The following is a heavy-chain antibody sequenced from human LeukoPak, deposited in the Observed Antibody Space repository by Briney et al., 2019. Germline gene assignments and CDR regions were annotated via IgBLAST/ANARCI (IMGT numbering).Heavy chain of an antibody. CDR3: ARESGPYDYVWGSYRSEDAFDI. Sequence: GGSLRLSCAASGFSFTSYWMSWVRQAPGKGLEWVANIKQEGSEKYYVDSVKGRFTISRDNAKNSLYLQMNSLRAEDTAVYYCARESGPYDYVWGSYRSEDAFDIWGQGTMVTVSS. J-gene: IGHJ3*02. V-gene: IGHV3-7*03. CDR2: IKQEGSEK. CDR1: GFSFTSYW. D-gene: IGHD3-16*02.